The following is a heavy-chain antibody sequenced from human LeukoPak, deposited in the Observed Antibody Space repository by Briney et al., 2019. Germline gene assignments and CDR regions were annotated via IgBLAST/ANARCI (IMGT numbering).Heavy chain of an antibody. CDR3: ARESRTSGLDY. V-gene: IGHV3-66*01. Sequence: PGGSLRLSSVASEFTVSSNSMTWVRQAPGKGLEWVSVLYSGGVAYYADSVRGRFTISRDDSKNTLYLQMNSLRVEDTAVYYCARESRTSGLDYWGQGTLVTVSS. D-gene: IGHD3-3*01. CDR1: EFTVSSNS. CDR2: LYSGGVA. J-gene: IGHJ4*02.